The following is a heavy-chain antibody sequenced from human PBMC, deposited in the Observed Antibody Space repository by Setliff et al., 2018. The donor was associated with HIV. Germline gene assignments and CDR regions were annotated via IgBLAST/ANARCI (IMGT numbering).Heavy chain of an antibody. J-gene: IGHJ4*02. CDR2: ITDDNRDT. D-gene: IGHD1-1*01. CDR1: GYMFGPYG. CDR3: VRDEKRAAGGTLYYFDL. Sequence: ASVKVSCKASGYMFGPYGFSWVRQVPEQRPEWMGWITDDNRDTHSARNFQGRITLTTDISSTTAYMELGSLTSDDTAVYYCVRDEKRAAGGTLYYFDLWGQGTLVTVSS. V-gene: IGHV1-18*01.